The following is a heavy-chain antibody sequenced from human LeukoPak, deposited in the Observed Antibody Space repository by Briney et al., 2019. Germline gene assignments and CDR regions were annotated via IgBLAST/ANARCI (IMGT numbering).Heavy chain of an antibody. Sequence: SETLSLTCTVYGCSISSYYWSWLRQPPGKGLEWIGYISYSGSTNYNPSLKSRVTISEATSKNQFSLKLSSVTAVDTALYYCARIVWGSYRIDYWGQGTLVTVTS. D-gene: IGHD3-16*02. CDR3: ARIVWGSYRIDY. CDR2: ISYSGST. CDR1: GCSISSYY. J-gene: IGHJ4*02. V-gene: IGHV4-59*01.